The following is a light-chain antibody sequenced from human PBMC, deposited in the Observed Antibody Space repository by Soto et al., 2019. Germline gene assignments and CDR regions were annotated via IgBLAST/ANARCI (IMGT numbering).Light chain of an antibody. CDR2: SDS. V-gene: IGLV3-21*01. J-gene: IGLJ2*01. CDR3: QVWESRSDHHI. CDR1: NIGFKS. Sequence: SYELTHPPSVSVAPGTTASITCGGDNIGFKSVHWYQQEAGQAPLLVIHSDSDRPSGIPERFSGSNSGNTATLTISRVEAGDEDDYYCQVWESRSDHHIVGGGTKLTVL.